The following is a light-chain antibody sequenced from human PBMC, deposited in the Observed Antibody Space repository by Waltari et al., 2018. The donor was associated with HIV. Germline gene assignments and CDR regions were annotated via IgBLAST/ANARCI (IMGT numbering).Light chain of an antibody. CDR3: CSYAGSSYV. Sequence: TISCTGTSSDVGGYNYVSWYQQHPRKVPKLMIYDVSKRPSGVPDRFPGSKSGNTASLTISGLQAEDEADYYCCSYAGSSYVFGTGTKVTVL. J-gene: IGLJ1*01. V-gene: IGLV2-11*01. CDR2: DVS. CDR1: SSDVGGYNY.